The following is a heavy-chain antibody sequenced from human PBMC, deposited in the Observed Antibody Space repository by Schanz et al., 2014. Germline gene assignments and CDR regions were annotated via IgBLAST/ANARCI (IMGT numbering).Heavy chain of an antibody. CDR3: ARDRGHVEQLVLEWYYAMDV. Sequence: QVQLVQSGAEVKKPGASVKVSCKASGYTFSSYGISWVRQAPGQGLEWMGWISANNGNTNKAQKLQGRVTMTTDTSTSTAYMELRSLRSDDTAVYYCARDRGHVEQLVLEWYYAMDVWGQGTTVIVSS. CDR2: ISANNGNT. D-gene: IGHD6-6*01. CDR1: GYTFSSYG. J-gene: IGHJ6*02. V-gene: IGHV1-18*04.